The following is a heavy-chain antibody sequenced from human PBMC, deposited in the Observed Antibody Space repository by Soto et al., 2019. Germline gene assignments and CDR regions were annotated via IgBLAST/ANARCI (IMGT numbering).Heavy chain of an antibody. Sequence: SETLSLTCAVYGGSFSGYYWSWVRQPPGKGLEWIGEINHSGSTNYNPSLKSRVTISVDTSKNQFSLKLSSVTAADTAVYYCAREGGSYSDFDYWGQGTLVTVSS. CDR2: INHSGST. CDR3: AREGGSYSDFDY. CDR1: GGSFSGYY. J-gene: IGHJ4*02. V-gene: IGHV4-34*01. D-gene: IGHD1-26*01.